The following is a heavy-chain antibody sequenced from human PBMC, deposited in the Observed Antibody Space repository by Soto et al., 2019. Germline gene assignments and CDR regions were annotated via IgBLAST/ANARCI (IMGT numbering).Heavy chain of an antibody. Sequence: PGGSLRLSCAASGFTFSSYAMSWVRQAPGEGLEWVSAISSSGGSTYYADSVKGRFTVSRDNSKNTLYLQLNSLRAEDTAVYYCATDDFWSGYYPPFDYWGQGTLVTVSS. V-gene: IGHV3-23*01. CDR1: GFTFSSYA. J-gene: IGHJ4*02. CDR3: ATDDFWSGYYPPFDY. D-gene: IGHD3-3*01. CDR2: ISSSGGST.